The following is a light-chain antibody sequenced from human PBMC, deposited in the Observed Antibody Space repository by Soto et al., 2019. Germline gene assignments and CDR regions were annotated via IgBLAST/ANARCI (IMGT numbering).Light chain of an antibody. J-gene: IGKJ1*01. CDR1: QSVRSNF. CDR3: KQYGSSPRT. CDR2: GVS. Sequence: EIVLTQSPGTLSLSPGERATLSCRASQSVRSNFLAWYQQKPGQAPRLLIYGVSNRATGIPGRFSGSGPGTDFTLTISGLELEEFAVYFCKQYGSSPRTLGQGTRLDIK. V-gene: IGKV3-20*01.